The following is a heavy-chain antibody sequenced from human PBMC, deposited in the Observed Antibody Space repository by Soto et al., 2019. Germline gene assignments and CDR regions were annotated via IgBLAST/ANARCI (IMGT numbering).Heavy chain of an antibody. D-gene: IGHD2-15*01. CDR1: GGSFSGYN. J-gene: IGHJ6*02. Sequence: SATLSLTCTAYGGSFSGYNRCWIRQPPGKGLEWIGEINHSGSPNYSPSLKSRFTIAVDTSKNQFSLKLSSVTAADTAVYYCARGRGYCSGGSCYGSEMDVWGQGTTVT. V-gene: IGHV4-34*01. CDR2: INHSGSP. CDR3: ARGRGYCSGGSCYGSEMDV.